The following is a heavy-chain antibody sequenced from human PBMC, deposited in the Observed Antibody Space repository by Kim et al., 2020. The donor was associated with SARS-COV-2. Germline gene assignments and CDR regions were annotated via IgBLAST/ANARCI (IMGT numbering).Heavy chain of an antibody. Sequence: GGSLRLSCAASGFTFSSYSMNWVRQAPGKGLEWVSYISSSSTIYYAESVKGRFTISRDNAKNSLYLQMNSLRDEDTAVYYCARVSLHGMDVWGQGTTVTVSS. CDR3: ARVSLHGMDV. CDR1: GFTFSSYS. V-gene: IGHV3-48*02. J-gene: IGHJ6*02. CDR2: ISSSSTI.